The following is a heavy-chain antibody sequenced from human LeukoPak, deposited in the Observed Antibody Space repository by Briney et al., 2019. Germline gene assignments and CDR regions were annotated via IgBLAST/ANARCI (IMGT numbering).Heavy chain of an antibody. CDR3: ARLKMATTHYYYYYYMDV. Sequence: SVKVSCKASGGTFSSYAISWVRQAPGQGLEWMGGIIPIFGTANYAQKFQGRVTITADESTSTAYMELSSLRSEDTAVYYCARLKMATTHYYYYYYMDVWGKGTTVTISS. CDR1: GGTFSSYA. V-gene: IGHV1-69*13. CDR2: IIPIFGTA. J-gene: IGHJ6*03. D-gene: IGHD5-24*01.